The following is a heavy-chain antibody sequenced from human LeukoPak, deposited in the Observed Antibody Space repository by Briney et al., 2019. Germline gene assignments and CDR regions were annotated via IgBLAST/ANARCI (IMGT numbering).Heavy chain of an antibody. J-gene: IGHJ4*02. CDR1: GFTLSSNW. Sequence: GGSLRLSCAVSGFTLSSNWMHWVRHAPGKGLEWVSRMDDEGSGTSYADSVKGRFTISRDNAKNTVYLQMNSLRVEDSAVYYCATVSDYWGQGTLVTVSS. CDR2: MDDEGSGT. V-gene: IGHV3-74*01. CDR3: ATVSDY. D-gene: IGHD5/OR15-5a*01.